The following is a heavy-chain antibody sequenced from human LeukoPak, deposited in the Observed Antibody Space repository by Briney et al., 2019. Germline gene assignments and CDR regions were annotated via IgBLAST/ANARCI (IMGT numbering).Heavy chain of an antibody. V-gene: IGHV3-23*01. CDR3: AKQEGWALGIYYGDH. J-gene: IGHJ5*02. D-gene: IGHD1-26*01. CDR2: ISDDGCGT. Sequence: SSISDDGCGTYYADSEKGRFTISRDNSRNTLYLQINSLRAEDTAVYYCAKQEGWALGIYYGDHWGRGTLVTVSS.